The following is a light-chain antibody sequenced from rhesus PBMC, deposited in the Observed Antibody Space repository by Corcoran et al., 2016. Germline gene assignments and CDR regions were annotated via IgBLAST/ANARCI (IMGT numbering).Light chain of an antibody. J-gene: IGKJ1*01. CDR1: QGISSY. CDR3: QQYKSYPPT. CDR2: AAT. V-gene: IGKV1-28*02. Sequence: DIQMTQSPSSLSASVGDTVTITCRASQGISSYLNWFQQQPGKAPKLLIYAATTLQSGVPSRFSGSGSGTDFTLTISSLQPEDVATYYCQQYKSYPPTFGQGTKVEIK.